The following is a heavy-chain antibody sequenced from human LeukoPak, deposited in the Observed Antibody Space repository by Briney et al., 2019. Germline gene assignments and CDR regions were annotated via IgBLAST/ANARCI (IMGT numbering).Heavy chain of an antibody. CDR3: AGGYNYGSDAFDI. V-gene: IGHV4-34*01. CDR1: GGSFSGYY. Sequence: PSETLSLTCAIYGGSFSGYYWNWIRQPPGKGLEWIGELNHRGSTNDNPSLKSRVTMSVDTSKKQFSLKLSSVTAADTAVYYCAGGYNYGSDAFDIWGQGTMVTVFS. CDR2: LNHRGST. J-gene: IGHJ3*02. D-gene: IGHD5-18*01.